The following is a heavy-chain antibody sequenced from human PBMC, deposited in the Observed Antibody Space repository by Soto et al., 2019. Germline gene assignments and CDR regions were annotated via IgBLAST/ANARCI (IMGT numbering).Heavy chain of an antibody. V-gene: IGHV1-69*13. CDR3: ARDIYDTPPQQKSWFDP. CDR2: IIPIFGTA. J-gene: IGHJ5*02. Sequence: ASVKVSCKASGGTFSSYAISWVRQAPGQGLEWMGGIIPIFGTANYAQKFQGRVTITADESTSTAYMELSSLRSEDTAVYYCARDIYDTPPQQKSWFDPWGQGTLVTVSS. D-gene: IGHD3-16*01. CDR1: GGTFSSYA.